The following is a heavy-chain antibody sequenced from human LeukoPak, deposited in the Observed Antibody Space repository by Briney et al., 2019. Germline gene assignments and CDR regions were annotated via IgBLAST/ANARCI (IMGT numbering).Heavy chain of an antibody. J-gene: IGHJ5*02. D-gene: IGHD2-2*01. V-gene: IGHV1-18*01. CDR3: ARDFWVRHSAPAPKDL. CDR1: GYPFTNYG. Sequence: ASVKVSCKASGYPFTNYGISWVRQAPGQGLEWMGWISTYTGNTKYAQRFQCRVIMTTDTSTSTAYMELRSLRSDDTAVFYCARDFWVRHSAPAPKDLWGQGTLVTVSS. CDR2: ISTYTGNT.